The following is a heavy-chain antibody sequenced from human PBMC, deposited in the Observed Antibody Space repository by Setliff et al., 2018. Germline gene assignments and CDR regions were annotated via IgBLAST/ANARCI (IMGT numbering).Heavy chain of an antibody. CDR1: GGTFRDYY. V-gene: IGHV4-34*01. CDR2: INHRGST. Sequence: SETLSLTCAAYGGTFRDYYWTWIRQPPGKGLEWVGEINHRGSTNYNPSLKSRVTISVDTSKDQFSLKVISMTAADTAVYYCARGRNIAARLLDSWGQGTLVTVSS. D-gene: IGHD6-6*01. J-gene: IGHJ4*02. CDR3: ARGRNIAARLLDS.